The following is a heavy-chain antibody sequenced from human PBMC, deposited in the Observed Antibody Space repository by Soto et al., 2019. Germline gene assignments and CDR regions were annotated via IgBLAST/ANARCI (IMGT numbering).Heavy chain of an antibody. CDR2: FNAGYGNT. CDR3: ARDTGDGTFDF. J-gene: IGHJ4*02. Sequence: QVHLVQSGAEVRKPGASVKVSCKASGYTFSSYAMHWVRQAPGQRLEWMGWFNAGYGNTKSSQKFQDRVTISREASASPAYMALTTLRAEDTAVYYCARDTGDGTFDFWGQGTLVTVST. CDR1: GYTFSSYA. D-gene: IGHD7-27*01. V-gene: IGHV1-3*01.